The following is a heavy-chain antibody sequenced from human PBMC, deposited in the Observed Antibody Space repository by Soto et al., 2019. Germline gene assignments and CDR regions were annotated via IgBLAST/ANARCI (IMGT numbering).Heavy chain of an antibody. V-gene: IGHV3-30-3*01. D-gene: IGHD2-15*01. CDR1: GFTFSSYA. CDR3: AREPCSGGSCYPWGYFGP. CDR2: ISYDGSNK. J-gene: IGHJ5*02. Sequence: GGSLRLSCAASGFTFSSYAMHWVRQAPGKGLEWVAVISYDGSNKYYADSVKGRFTISRDNSKNTLYLQMNSLRAEDTAVYYCAREPCSGGSCYPWGYFGPWGQGTLVTVSS.